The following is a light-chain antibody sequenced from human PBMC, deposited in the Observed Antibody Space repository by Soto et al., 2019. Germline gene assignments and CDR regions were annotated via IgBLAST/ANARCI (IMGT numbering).Light chain of an antibody. Sequence: DMQMTHPPSSGSAAVGDSVTMTCWASQSVRAWLAWYQQKEGKAPKLLIYGATSLLRGVPRRFSGSGSGTDFTLTISGLLPEDFATYYCQQGNSLPLTFGGGTKVDIK. J-gene: IGKJ4*01. CDR2: GAT. CDR3: QQGNSLPLT. CDR1: QSVRAW. V-gene: IGKV1D-12*01.